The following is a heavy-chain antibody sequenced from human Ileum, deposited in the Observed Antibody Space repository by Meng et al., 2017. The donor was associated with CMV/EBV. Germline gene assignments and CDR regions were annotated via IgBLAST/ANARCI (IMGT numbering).Heavy chain of an antibody. J-gene: IGHJ6*02. D-gene: IGHD2-2*01. CDR3: VRDTPGDGMDV. CDR2: INSDGTST. CDR1: GFTFRSYW. Sequence: GESLKISCAASGFTFRSYWMHWVRQAPGKGLVWVSVINSDGTSTTYADSVKGRFTISRDNAKNTVYLQMSSLRAEDTAVYYCVRDTPGDGMDVWGQGTTVTVSS. V-gene: IGHV3-74*01.